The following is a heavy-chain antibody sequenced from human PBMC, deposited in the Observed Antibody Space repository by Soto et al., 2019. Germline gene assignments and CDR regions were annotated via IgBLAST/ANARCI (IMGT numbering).Heavy chain of an antibody. J-gene: IGHJ5*02. CDR3: AAASYDFWSGYYNWFDP. CDR1: GFTFTSSA. Sequence: ASVKVSCKASGFTFTSSAMQWVRQARGQRLEWIGWIVVGSGNTNYAQKFQERVTITRDMSTSTAYMELSSLRSEDTAVYYCAAASYDFWSGYYNWFDPWGQGTLVTVSS. CDR2: IVVGSGNT. V-gene: IGHV1-58*02. D-gene: IGHD3-3*01.